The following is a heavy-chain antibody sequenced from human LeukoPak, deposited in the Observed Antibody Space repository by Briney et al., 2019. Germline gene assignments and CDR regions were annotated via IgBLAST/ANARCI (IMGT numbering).Heavy chain of an antibody. Sequence: SETLSLTCTVSGGSISSGDYYWSWIRQPPGKGLEWIGYIYYSGSTNYNPSLKSRVTISVDTSKDQFSLKLRSVTAADTAMYFCARGVLDGPVYFYGMDVWGQGTTVTVSS. CDR2: IYYSGST. V-gene: IGHV4-61*08. J-gene: IGHJ6*02. CDR1: GGSISSGDYY. D-gene: IGHD5-24*01. CDR3: ARGVLDGPVYFYGMDV.